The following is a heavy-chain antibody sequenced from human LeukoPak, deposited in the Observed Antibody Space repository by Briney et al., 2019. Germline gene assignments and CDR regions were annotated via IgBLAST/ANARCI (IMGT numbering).Heavy chain of an antibody. CDR2: IYPGDSDT. CDR3: ARPIAVAGAGEFDY. V-gene: IGHV5-51*01. Sequence: GESLKISCKGSGYSFTSYWIGLVRQMPGKGLEWMGIIYPGDSDTRYSPSFQGRVTISADKSISTAYLQWSSLKASDTAMYYCARPIAVAGAGEFDYWGQGTLVTVSS. J-gene: IGHJ4*02. CDR1: GYSFTSYW. D-gene: IGHD6-19*01.